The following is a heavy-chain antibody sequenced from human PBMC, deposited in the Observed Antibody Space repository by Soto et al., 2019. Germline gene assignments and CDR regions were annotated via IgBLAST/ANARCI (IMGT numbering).Heavy chain of an antibody. V-gene: IGHV3-23*01. CDR2: ISDSGGAT. J-gene: IGHJ4*02. CDR1: GFTFSAYD. D-gene: IGHD6-13*01. Sequence: EVQLLESGGGVVQPGGSLRLSCAASGFTFSAYDMSWVRQAPGKGLEWVSVISDSGGATYYADSVKGRFTISRDNSKNTLYLQMNSLRAEDTAVYYCARQDYSTTWYLKYWGQGTLVTVSS. CDR3: ARQDYSTTWYLKY.